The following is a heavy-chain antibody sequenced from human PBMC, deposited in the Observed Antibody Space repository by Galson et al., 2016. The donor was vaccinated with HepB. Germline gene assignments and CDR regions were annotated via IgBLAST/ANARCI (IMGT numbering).Heavy chain of an antibody. D-gene: IGHD3-16*02. CDR1: GFAVRSNF. Sequence: SLRLSCAVSGFAVRSNFMARVRQAPGTGLEWVSLIYNGGSTYYADSVRGRFTISRDISKNTLFLEMLNRRAEDTAVYYCARVQTFYDYTWGTSRPRYFDYWGQGTLVTVSS. CDR2: IYNGGST. J-gene: IGHJ4*02. V-gene: IGHV3-53*01. CDR3: ARVQTFYDYTWGTSRPRYFDY.